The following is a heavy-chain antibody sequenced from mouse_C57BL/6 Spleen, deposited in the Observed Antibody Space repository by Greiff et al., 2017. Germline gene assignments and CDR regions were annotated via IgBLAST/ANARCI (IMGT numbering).Heavy chain of an antibody. J-gene: IGHJ2*01. V-gene: IGHV5-4*01. CDR3: AREGVLTVYFDY. CDR1: GFTFSSYA. CDR2: ISDGGSYT. Sequence: EVKLMESGGGLVKPGGSLKLSCAASGFTFSSYAMSWVRQTPEKRLEWVATISDGGSYTYYPDNVKGRFTISRDNAKNNLYLQMSHLKSEDTAMYYWAREGVLTVYFDYWGQGTTLTVSS. D-gene: IGHD1-1*01.